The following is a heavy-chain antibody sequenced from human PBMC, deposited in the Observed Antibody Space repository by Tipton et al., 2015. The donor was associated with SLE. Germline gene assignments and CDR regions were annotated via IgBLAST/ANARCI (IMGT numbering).Heavy chain of an antibody. V-gene: IGHV4-4*07. J-gene: IGHJ6*02. CDR3: ARIGYSKDDV. D-gene: IGHD4-11*01. CDR1: GDSITGYY. Sequence: TLSLTCTVSGDSITGYYWSWIRQPAGKGLEWIGRVYSTGSINYNPSLKSRVTMSADTSKNQFSLNLNSVTAADTAFYYCARIGYSKDDVWGQGTTVTVSS. CDR2: VYSTGSI.